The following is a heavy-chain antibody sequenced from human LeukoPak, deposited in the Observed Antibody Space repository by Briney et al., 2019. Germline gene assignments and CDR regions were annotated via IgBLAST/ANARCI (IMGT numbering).Heavy chain of an antibody. J-gene: IGHJ4*02. D-gene: IGHD3-9*01. CDR3: AGFDILTGYYSARKDY. CDR2: INSDGSST. CDR1: GFTFSSYW. Sequence: GGSLRLSCAASGFTFSSYWMHWVRQAPGKGLVWVSRINSDGSSTSYADSVKGRFTISRDNAKNTLYLQMNSLRAEDTAVYYCAGFDILTGYYSARKDYWGQGALVTVSS. V-gene: IGHV3-74*01.